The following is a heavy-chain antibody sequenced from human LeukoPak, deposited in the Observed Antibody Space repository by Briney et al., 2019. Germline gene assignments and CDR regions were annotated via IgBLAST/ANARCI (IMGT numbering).Heavy chain of an antibody. CDR2: INSNGSST. CDR3: ATSSSSSLGGMDV. J-gene: IGHJ6*02. Sequence: PGGSLTLSCAASGFTFSNYWMHWVRQAPGKGLVWVSRINSNGSSTNYADSVKGRFTISRDNAKNTLYLQMNSLRAEDTAVYYCATSSSSSLGGMDVWGQGTTVTVSS. CDR1: GFTFSNYW. D-gene: IGHD6-6*01. V-gene: IGHV3-74*01.